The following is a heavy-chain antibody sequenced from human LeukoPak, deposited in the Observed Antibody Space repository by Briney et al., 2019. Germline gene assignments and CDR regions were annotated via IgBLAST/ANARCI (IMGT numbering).Heavy chain of an antibody. CDR3: AKDPNYYDSSGHTHYFDY. Sequence: GGSLRLSCAASGFTFSSYAMSWVRQAPGMGLEWVSAISASGGSAYYADSVKGRFTISRDSSKSTLYLQMNTLRAEDTAVYYCAKDPNYYDSSGHTHYFDYWGQGTLVTVSS. V-gene: IGHV3-23*01. J-gene: IGHJ4*02. D-gene: IGHD3-22*01. CDR2: ISASGGSA. CDR1: GFTFSSYA.